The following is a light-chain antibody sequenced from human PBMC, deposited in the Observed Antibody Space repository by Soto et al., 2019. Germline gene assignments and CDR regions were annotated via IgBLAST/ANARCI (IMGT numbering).Light chain of an antibody. CDR3: QQSYSSPRT. V-gene: IGKV1-39*01. J-gene: IGKJ1*01. CDR1: QSISTY. Sequence: DIQMTQSPSSLSASVGDRVTITCRASQSISTYLNWYHQKPGQAPKLLIFAAYSLQSGVPSRFSGSGSGTDFTLTISSLQPEDFATYYCQQSYSSPRTFGQGTKVEIK. CDR2: AAY.